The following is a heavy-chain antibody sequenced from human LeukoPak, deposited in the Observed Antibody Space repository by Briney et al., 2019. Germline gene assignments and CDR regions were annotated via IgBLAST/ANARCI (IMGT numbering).Heavy chain of an antibody. J-gene: IGHJ4*02. CDR3: AKGGSSQPNYFNY. CDR1: GFTFSSYA. CDR2: IKDNGGST. D-gene: IGHD6-6*01. V-gene: IGHV3-23*01. Sequence: GGSLRLSCATSGFTFSSYAMSWVRQAPGKGLEWVSAIKDNGGSTVYADSVKGRFTISRDNSKNTLYVQMNSLRAEDTAVYYCAKGGSSQPNYFNYWGQGTLVTVSS.